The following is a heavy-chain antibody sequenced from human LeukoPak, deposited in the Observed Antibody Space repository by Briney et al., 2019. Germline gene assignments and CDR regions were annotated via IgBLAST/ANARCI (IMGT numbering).Heavy chain of an antibody. Sequence: GESLKISCKGSGYSFASYWIGWVRRVPGKGLEWMGFIFPGDSNTRYSPSFQGQVTVSADKSISTAYLQWSSLKASDSAMYYYARRRDYDILTGHLDYWGQGTLVTVSS. CDR3: ARRRDYDILTGHLDY. CDR1: GYSFASYW. V-gene: IGHV5-51*01. CDR2: IFPGDSNT. D-gene: IGHD3-9*01. J-gene: IGHJ4*02.